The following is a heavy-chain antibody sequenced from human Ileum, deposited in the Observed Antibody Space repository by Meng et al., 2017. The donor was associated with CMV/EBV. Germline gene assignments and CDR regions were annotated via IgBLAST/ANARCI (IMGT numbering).Heavy chain of an antibody. D-gene: IGHD5-24*01. Sequence: GESLKISCATSGFTFANYAMRWARQAPGKGLEWVAGISASGGSTYYALSVKGRFTISRDKSKNTVDLQMGSLRVDDTAIYFCARDRSSSFNYNQYAMDVWGQGTTVTVS. CDR2: ISASGGST. J-gene: IGHJ6*02. V-gene: IGHV3-23*01. CDR1: GFTFANYA. CDR3: ARDRSSSFNYNQYAMDV.